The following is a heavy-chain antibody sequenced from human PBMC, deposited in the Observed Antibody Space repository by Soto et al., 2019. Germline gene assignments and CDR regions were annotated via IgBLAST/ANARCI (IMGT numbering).Heavy chain of an antibody. J-gene: IGHJ3*02. CDR2: IDPSDSYT. CDR1: GYSFTSYW. CDR3: ARHQTDDSSGYYYVQGGSAFDI. Sequence: PGESLKISCKGCGYSFTSYWISWVRQMPGKGLEWMGRIDPSDSYTNYSPSFQGHVTISADKSISTAYLQWSSLKASDTAMYYCARHQTDDSSGYYYVQGGSAFDIWGQGTMVTVSS. D-gene: IGHD3-22*01. V-gene: IGHV5-10-1*01.